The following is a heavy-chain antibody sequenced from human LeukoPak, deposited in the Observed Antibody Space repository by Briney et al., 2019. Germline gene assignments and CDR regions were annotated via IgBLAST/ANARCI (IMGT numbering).Heavy chain of an antibody. Sequence: GESLKISCKGSGYSFTNYWIGWVRQTPGKGLEWMGLIYPGDSDTRYSPSFQGQVTISADKSISTAYLQWSSLKASDTAMYYCARGERGNWGLYYFDYWGQGTLVTVSS. CDR3: ARGERGNWGLYYFDY. CDR2: IYPGDSDT. CDR1: GYSFTNYW. J-gene: IGHJ4*02. V-gene: IGHV5-51*01. D-gene: IGHD7-27*01.